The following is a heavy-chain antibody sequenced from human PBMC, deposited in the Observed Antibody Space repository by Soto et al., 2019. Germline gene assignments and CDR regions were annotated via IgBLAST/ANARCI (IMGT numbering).Heavy chain of an antibody. Sequence: ASVKVSCKASGYTFTGYYIHWVRQAPGQGLEWMGWINPNSGGTNYAQKFQGWVSMTRDTSISTAYMELTSPRSDDTAVYYCARDKASSLGADIFDMWGQGTMVTVSS. D-gene: IGHD3-16*01. J-gene: IGHJ3*02. V-gene: IGHV1-2*04. CDR2: INPNSGGT. CDR3: ARDKASSLGADIFDM. CDR1: GYTFTGYY.